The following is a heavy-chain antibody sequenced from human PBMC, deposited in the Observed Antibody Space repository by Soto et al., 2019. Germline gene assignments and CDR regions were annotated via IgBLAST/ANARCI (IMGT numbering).Heavy chain of an antibody. CDR2: ISPYSGNT. J-gene: IGHJ6*04. CDR1: GYIFVNYG. CDR3: AMVDNYVTPTPQDV. D-gene: IGHD3-16*01. V-gene: IGHV1-18*01. Sequence: QVQLVQSGDEVRKPGSSVKVSCKASGYIFVNYGIAWVRQAPGQGLEWMGWISPYSGNTHYAGKVQGRLTMTTDTSPSTHYSDLGSLTSDDTTVYYCAMVDNYVTPTPQDVWGKGPTVTVSA.